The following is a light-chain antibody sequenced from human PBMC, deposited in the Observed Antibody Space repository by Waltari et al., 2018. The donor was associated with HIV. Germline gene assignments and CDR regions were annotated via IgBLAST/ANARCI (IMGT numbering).Light chain of an antibody. V-gene: IGKV1-9*01. Sequence: DIQLTQSPSFLSASVGDTVTITCRASQGIPNNVAWYQLKPGKAPKSLIYDASTLQSGVPSRFSGSGSGTEFTLTISSLQPEDFATYYCQQVKSYPLTFGQGTRLEIK. J-gene: IGKJ5*01. CDR1: QGIPNN. CDR3: QQVKSYPLT. CDR2: DAS.